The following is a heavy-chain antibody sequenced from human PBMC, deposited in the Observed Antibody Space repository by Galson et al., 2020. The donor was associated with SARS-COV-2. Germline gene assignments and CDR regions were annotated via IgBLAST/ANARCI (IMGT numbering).Heavy chain of an antibody. J-gene: IGHJ6*02. Sequence: SETLSLTCAVYGGSFSGYYWSWIRQPPGKGLEWIGEINHSGSTNYNPSLKSRVTISVDTSKNQFSLKLSSVTAADTAVYYCARGLRITIYSYYYYGMDVWGQGTTVTVSS. CDR1: GGSFSGYY. D-gene: IGHD3-9*01. V-gene: IGHV4-34*01. CDR3: ARGLRITIYSYYYYGMDV. CDR2: INHSGST.